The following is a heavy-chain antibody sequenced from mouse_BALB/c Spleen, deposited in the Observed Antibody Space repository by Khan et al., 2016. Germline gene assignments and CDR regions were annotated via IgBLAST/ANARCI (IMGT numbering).Heavy chain of an antibody. CDR2: IYPSDTHA. CDR1: GYTFTNYW. V-gene: IGHV1-69*02. CDR3: SRAITTIGSYYYAMDY. Sequence: VQLQQPGAALVRPGASVKLSCKASGYTFTNYWINWVKQRPGQGLEWIGNIYPSDTHANYNQKFKDKATLTVDRSSSTAYMHLISPTSEDSAVYYCSRAITTIGSYYYAMDYWGQGTSVTVSS. D-gene: IGHD1-2*01. J-gene: IGHJ4*01.